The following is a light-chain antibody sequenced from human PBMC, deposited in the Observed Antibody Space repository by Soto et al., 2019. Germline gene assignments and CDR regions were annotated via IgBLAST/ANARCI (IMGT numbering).Light chain of an antibody. CDR3: QRYGSSLPHT. V-gene: IGKV3-20*01. CDR2: GAS. CDR1: QSVFNNY. Sequence: EIVLTQSPGTLSLSPGEGATLSCRASQSVFNNYLAWYQQKPGQAPRLLISGASSRATGIPDRFSGSGSGTDFTLTISRLESEDFAVYYCQRYGSSLPHTFGQGTKLEIK. J-gene: IGKJ2*01.